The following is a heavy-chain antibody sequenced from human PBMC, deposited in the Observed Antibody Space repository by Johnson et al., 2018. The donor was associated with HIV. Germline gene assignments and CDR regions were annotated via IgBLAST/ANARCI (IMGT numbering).Heavy chain of an antibody. D-gene: IGHD5-18*01. J-gene: IGHJ3*02. Sequence: VQLVESGGGLVQPGGSLRLSCAASGFIVSSNYMNWVRQAPGKGLEWVSVIYSGGSTYHADSVKGRFIISRDNYKSTLYLQMNSLRAEDTAVYYCARAYTYGAFDIWGQGTMVTVSS. CDR3: ARAYTYGAFDI. V-gene: IGHV3-66*01. CDR1: GFIVSSNY. CDR2: IYSGGST.